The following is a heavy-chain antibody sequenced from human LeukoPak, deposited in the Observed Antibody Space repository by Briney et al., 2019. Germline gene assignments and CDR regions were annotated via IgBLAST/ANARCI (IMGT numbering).Heavy chain of an antibody. CDR1: GFTFTSFA. J-gene: IGHJ4*02. V-gene: IGHV3-23*01. CDR3: AKDRAGRRWLHFPFDS. D-gene: IGHD5-24*01. CDR2: IDDSGDST. Sequence: GGSLRLSCAASGFTFTSFAMSWVRQAPGKGLEWVSGIDDSGDSTYYADSVKGRFTISRDNSKNTLYPQMSSLRAEDTAIYYCAKDRAGRRWLHFPFDSWGQGTLVTVSS.